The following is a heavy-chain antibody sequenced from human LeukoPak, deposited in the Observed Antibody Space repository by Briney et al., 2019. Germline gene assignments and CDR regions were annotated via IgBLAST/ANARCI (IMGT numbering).Heavy chain of an antibody. D-gene: IGHD3-10*01. CDR2: IIPIFGTA. CDR3: ARDPDYYGSGSFDY. V-gene: IGHV1-69*06. J-gene: IGHJ4*02. Sequence: SVKVSCKASGGTFSSYAISWVRQAPGQGLEWMGGIIPIFGTANYAQKFQGRVTITADKSTSTAYMELSSLRSEDTAVYYCARDPDYYGSGSFDYWGQGTLVTVSS. CDR1: GGTFSSYA.